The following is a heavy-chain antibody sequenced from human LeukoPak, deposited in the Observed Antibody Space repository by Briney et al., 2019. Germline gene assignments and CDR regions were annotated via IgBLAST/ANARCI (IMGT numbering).Heavy chain of an antibody. CDR2: ISGSGGST. Sequence: GGSLRLSCAASGFTFSSYAMSWARQAPGKGLEWVSVISGSGGSTYYADSVKGRFTISRDNSKNTLFLQMNSLRAEDTAIYYCAKGSGSIAVDNLCVYWGQGTLVTVSS. D-gene: IGHD6-19*01. CDR1: GFTFSSYA. J-gene: IGHJ4*02. CDR3: AKGSGSIAVDNLCVY. V-gene: IGHV3-23*01.